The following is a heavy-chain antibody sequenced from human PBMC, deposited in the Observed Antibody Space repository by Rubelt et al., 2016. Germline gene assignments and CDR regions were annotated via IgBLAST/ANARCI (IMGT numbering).Heavy chain of an antibody. CDR2: IGTAGDT. Sequence: EVQLVESGGGLVQPGGSLRLSCAASGFTFSSYDMHWVRQATGTGLEWVSAIGTAGDTYYPGSVKGRFTISRENAKNSLYLQMNSLRAEDTAVYYCARRQLWSFLFDYWGQGTLVTVSS. V-gene: IGHV3-13*01. D-gene: IGHD5-18*01. J-gene: IGHJ4*02. CDR1: GFTFSSYD. CDR3: ARRQLWSFLFDY.